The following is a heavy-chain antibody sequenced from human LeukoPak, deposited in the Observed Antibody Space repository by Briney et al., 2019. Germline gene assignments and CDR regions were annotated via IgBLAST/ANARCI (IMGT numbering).Heavy chain of an antibody. CDR1: GYTFTSYY. CDR2: INPSGGST. J-gene: IGHJ4*02. D-gene: IGHD4-23*01. V-gene: IGHV1-46*01. Sequence: ASVKVSCKASGYTFTSYYMHWVRQAPGQGLEWMGIINPSGGSTSYAQKFQGRVTMTRDMSTSTVYMELRSLRSDDTAVYYCAIGTGYGGNSGLYYFDSWGQGTLVTVSS. CDR3: AIGTGYGGNSGLYYFDS.